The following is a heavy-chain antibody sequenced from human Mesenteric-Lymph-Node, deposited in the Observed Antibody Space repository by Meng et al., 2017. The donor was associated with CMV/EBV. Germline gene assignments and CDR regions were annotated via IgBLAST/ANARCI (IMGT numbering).Heavy chain of an antibody. V-gene: IGHV1-46*01. D-gene: IGHD3-10*01. CDR2: INPSDGST. J-gene: IGHJ4*02. Sequence: SCKASGYTCTTYVRHWVLQSPGHGLEWMGMINPSDGSTTYAQKFQDRVTMTRDTSTTTVYMELSSLRSEDTAVYYCARVYGSVHFDYWGQGTLVTVSS. CDR1: GYTCTTYV. CDR3: ARVYGSVHFDY.